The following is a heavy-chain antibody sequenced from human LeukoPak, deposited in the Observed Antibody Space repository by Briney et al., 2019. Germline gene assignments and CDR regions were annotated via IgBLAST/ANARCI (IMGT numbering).Heavy chain of an antibody. CDR1: GDSVSSNSAA. CDR3: ARAGSSSLGGYYYYYMDV. Sequence: SQTLSLTCAISGDSVSSNSAAWNWIRQSPSRGLEWLGSTYYRSKWYNDYAVSVKSRITINPDTSKNQFSLQLNSVTPEDTAVYYCARAGSSSLGGYYYYYMDVWGKGTTVTVSS. CDR2: TYYRSKWYN. J-gene: IGHJ6*03. D-gene: IGHD6-6*01. V-gene: IGHV6-1*01.